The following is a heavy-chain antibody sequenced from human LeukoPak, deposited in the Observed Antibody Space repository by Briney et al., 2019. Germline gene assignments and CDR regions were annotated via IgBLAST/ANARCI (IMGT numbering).Heavy chain of an antibody. Sequence: PGGSLRLSCAASGFTFSSYAMNWVRQAPGKGLEWVSSISSSSSYIYYADSVKGRFTISRDNAKNSLYLQMNSLRAEDTAVYYCARDKRGYPDGSDYWGQGTLVTVSS. J-gene: IGHJ4*02. D-gene: IGHD5-18*01. CDR3: ARDKRGYPDGSDY. CDR2: ISSSSSYI. V-gene: IGHV3-21*01. CDR1: GFTFSSYA.